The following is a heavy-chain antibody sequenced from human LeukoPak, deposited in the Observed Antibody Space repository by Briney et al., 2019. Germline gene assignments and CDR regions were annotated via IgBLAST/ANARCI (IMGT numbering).Heavy chain of an antibody. CDR3: AKKLGGDCSSTNCPKGDCFDP. D-gene: IGHD2-2*01. J-gene: IGHJ5*02. CDR1: GFTFSSYA. CDR2: ISGSGGTT. Sequence: TGGSLRLSCAASGFTFSSYAMHWVRQAPGKGLEWVSVISGSGGTTYYADSVKGRFTTSRDNSKNTLYLQMNSLRAEDTAVYYCAKKLGGDCSSTNCPKGDCFDPWGQGTLVTVSS. V-gene: IGHV3-23*01.